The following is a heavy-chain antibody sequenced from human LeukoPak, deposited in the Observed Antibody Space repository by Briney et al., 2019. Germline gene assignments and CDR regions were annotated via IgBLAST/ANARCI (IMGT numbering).Heavy chain of an antibody. Sequence: GGSLRLSYAASGFTFSAYWMHWVRQAPGKGLVWVSRIYSDGSSTSYADSVKGRFTISIDNAKNTLYLQMNSLRAEDTAVYYCARKALDYYDSSGYLDYWGQGTLVTVSS. V-gene: IGHV3-74*01. CDR2: IYSDGSST. CDR1: GFTFSAYW. D-gene: IGHD3-22*01. CDR3: ARKALDYYDSSGYLDY. J-gene: IGHJ4*02.